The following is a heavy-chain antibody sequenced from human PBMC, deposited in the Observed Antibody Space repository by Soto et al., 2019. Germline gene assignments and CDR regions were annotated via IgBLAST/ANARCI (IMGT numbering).Heavy chain of an antibody. D-gene: IGHD2-21*02. CDR3: ARQRTTVVTQAYFDH. V-gene: IGHV4-39*01. CDR1: GESISSSSYY. CDR2: IYYSGRT. J-gene: IGHJ4*02. Sequence: SETLSLTCIVSGESISSSSYYWGWIRQPPGKGLEWIGSIYYSGRTYYNPSFRSRVTISIDTSKNQFSLKLSSVTATDTAVYYCARQRTTVVTQAYFDHWGQGALVTVSS.